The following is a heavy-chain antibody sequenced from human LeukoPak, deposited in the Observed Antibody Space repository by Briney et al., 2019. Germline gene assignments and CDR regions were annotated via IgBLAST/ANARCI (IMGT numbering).Heavy chain of an antibody. CDR3: ARGGYKVDY. V-gene: IGHV3-30-3*01. CDR1: GFTFSSYA. D-gene: IGHD5-18*01. CDR2: ISYDGSNK. J-gene: IGHJ4*02. Sequence: GGSLRLSCAASGFTFSSYAMHWVRQAPGKGLEWVAVISYDGSNKYYADSVKGRFTISRDNSKNTLYLQMNSLRAEDTAMYYCARGGYKVDYWGQGTLVTVSS.